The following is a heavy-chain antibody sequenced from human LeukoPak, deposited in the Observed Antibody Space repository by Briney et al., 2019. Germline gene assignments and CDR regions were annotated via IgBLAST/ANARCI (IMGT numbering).Heavy chain of an antibody. CDR3: ARSSSKAPIDP. V-gene: IGHV4-34*01. Sequence: SETLSLTCAVYGGSFSGYYRSWIRQPPGKGLEWIGEINHSGSTNYNPSLKSRVTISVDTSKNQFSLKLSSVTAADTAVYYCARSSSKAPIDPWGQGTLVTVSS. J-gene: IGHJ5*02. D-gene: IGHD6-13*01. CDR1: GGSFSGYY. CDR2: INHSGST.